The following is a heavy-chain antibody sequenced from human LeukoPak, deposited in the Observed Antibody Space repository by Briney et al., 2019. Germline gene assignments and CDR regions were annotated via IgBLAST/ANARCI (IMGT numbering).Heavy chain of an antibody. J-gene: IGHJ4*02. D-gene: IGHD2-2*02. Sequence: SVKVSCKASGGTFSSYAISWVRQAPGQGLEWMGRIIPIFGTANYAQKFQGRVTITADESTSTAYIELSSLRSEDPAVYYCARGSYCSSTSCYKDFDYWGQGTLVTVSS. CDR3: ARGSYCSSTSCYKDFDY. CDR1: GGTFSSYA. CDR2: IIPIFGTA. V-gene: IGHV1-69*15.